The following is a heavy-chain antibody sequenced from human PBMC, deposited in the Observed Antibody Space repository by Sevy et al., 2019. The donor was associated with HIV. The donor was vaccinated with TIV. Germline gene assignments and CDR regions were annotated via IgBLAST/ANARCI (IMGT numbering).Heavy chain of an antibody. CDR2: ISGSGGST. CDR3: AKDGYKPSVGDENYYYYMDV. D-gene: IGHD1-20*01. V-gene: IGHV3-23*01. Sequence: GGSLRLSCVASGFTFSSYAMSWVRQAPGKGLEWVSAISGSGGSTYYADSVKGRFTISRDNSKNTLYLQMNSLRAEDTAVYYCAKDGYKPSVGDENYYYYMDVWGKGTTVTVSS. J-gene: IGHJ6*03. CDR1: GFTFSSYA.